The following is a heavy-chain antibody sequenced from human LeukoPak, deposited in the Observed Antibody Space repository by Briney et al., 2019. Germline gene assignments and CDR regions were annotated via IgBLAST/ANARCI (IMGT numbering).Heavy chain of an antibody. J-gene: IGHJ4*02. Sequence: SETLSLTCSVFGGSISSGDYYWSWIRQPPRTGLEWIGHIYYSGSTYYNPSLKSRVTISVDTSKNQFSLKLSSVPAADTAVYYCAREGEIAAAGTFRHWGQGTLVTVSS. CDR2: IYYSGST. V-gene: IGHV4-30-4*08. CDR3: AREGEIAAAGTFRH. D-gene: IGHD6-13*01. CDR1: GGSISSGDYY.